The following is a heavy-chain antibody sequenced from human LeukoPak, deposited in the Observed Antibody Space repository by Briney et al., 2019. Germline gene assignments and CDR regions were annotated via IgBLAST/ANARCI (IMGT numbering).Heavy chain of an antibody. J-gene: IGHJ6*03. CDR2: IHSDGSST. V-gene: IGHV3-74*01. CDR3: ANGNRCTSPNCLGYYYFYMDV. Sequence: GGSLRLSCAASGFTFSAYWMHWVRQAPGKGLVWVSRIHSDGSSTSYADSVKGRFTISRDNAKNTLYLQMNSLRAEDTAVYYCANGNRCTSPNCLGYYYFYMDVWGKGTTVTVSS. CDR1: GFTFSAYW. D-gene: IGHD2-8*01.